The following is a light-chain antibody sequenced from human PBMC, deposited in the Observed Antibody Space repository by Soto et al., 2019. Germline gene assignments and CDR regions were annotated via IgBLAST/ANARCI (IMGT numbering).Light chain of an antibody. CDR1: SSDVGGYNY. CDR3: SSYTSRSTRV. CDR2: DAS. V-gene: IGLV2-14*03. Sequence: QSALTQPASVSGSPGQSITISCTGTSSDVGGYNYVSWYQQHPGKAPKLMIYDASNRPSGVSNRFSGSKSGNTASLTISGLQAEDEADYYCSSYTSRSTRVFGTGTKLTVL. J-gene: IGLJ1*01.